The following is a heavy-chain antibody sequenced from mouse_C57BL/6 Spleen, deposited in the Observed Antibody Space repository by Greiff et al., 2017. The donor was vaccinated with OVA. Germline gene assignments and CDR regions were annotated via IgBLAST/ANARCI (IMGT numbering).Heavy chain of an antibody. V-gene: IGHV1-64*01. CDR1: GYTFTSYW. Sequence: VQLQQPGAELVKPGASVKLSCKASGYTFTSYWMPWVKQRPGQGLEWIGMIHPNSGSTNYNAKFKSKATLTVDKSSSTAYMQLSSLTSEDSAVYYCARETTRVTTEWYFDVWGTGTTVTVSS. CDR3: ARETTRVTTEWYFDV. J-gene: IGHJ1*03. D-gene: IGHD2-2*01. CDR2: IHPNSGST.